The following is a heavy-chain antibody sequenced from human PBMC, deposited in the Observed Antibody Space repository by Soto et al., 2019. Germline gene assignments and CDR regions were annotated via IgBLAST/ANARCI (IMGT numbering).Heavy chain of an antibody. Sequence: PGGSLRLSCTASGFIFSDYWMSWVRQAPGKGLEWVANIKQDGGEKYYVDSVKGRFTVSRDNAKNQFSLKLSSVTAADTAVYYCARHSAYDSPASGFDPWGQGTLVTVSS. CDR3: ARHSAYDSPASGFDP. J-gene: IGHJ5*02. D-gene: IGHD3-22*01. CDR1: GFIFSDYW. V-gene: IGHV3-7*02. CDR2: IKQDGGEK.